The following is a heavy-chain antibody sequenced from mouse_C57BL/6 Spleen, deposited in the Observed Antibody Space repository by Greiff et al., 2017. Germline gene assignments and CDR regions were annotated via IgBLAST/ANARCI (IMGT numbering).Heavy chain of an antibody. Sequence: VKVVESGPGLVQPSQSLSITCTVSGFSLTSYGVHWVRQSPGKGLEWLGVIWSGGSTDYNAAFISRLSISKDNSKSQVFFKRNSLQADDTAIYYCARRDGTARDYWGQGTSVTVSS. J-gene: IGHJ4*01. V-gene: IGHV2-2*01. CDR1: GFSLTSYG. D-gene: IGHD4-1*01. CDR3: ARRDGTARDY. CDR2: IWSGGST.